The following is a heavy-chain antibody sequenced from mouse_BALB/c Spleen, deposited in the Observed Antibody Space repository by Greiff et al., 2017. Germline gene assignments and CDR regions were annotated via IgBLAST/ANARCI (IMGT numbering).Heavy chain of an antibody. CDR3: ARCPFVYYYAMDY. V-gene: IGHV1-4*02. CDR2: INPSSGYT. J-gene: IGHJ4*01. CDR1: GYTFTSYT. Sequence: QVQLKQSAAELARPGASVKMSCKASGYTFTSYTMRWVKQRPGQGLEWIGYINPSSGYTEYNQKFKDKTTLTADKSSSTPYMQLSSLTSEDSAVYYCARCPFVYYYAMDYWGQGTSVTVSS.